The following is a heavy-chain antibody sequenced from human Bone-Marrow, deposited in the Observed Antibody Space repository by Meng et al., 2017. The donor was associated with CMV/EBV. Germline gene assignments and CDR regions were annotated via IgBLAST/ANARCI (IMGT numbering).Heavy chain of an antibody. CDR3: AREYSSSLGGAFDI. V-gene: IGHV3-53*01. J-gene: IGHJ3*02. CDR1: GFTVSSNY. Sequence: GGSLRLSCAASGFTVSSNYMSWVRQAPGKGLEWVSVIHSGGSTYYADSVKGRFTISRDNSKNKLYLQMNSMRAEDKAVYYCAREYSSSLGGAFDIWGQGTMVTVSS. CDR2: IHSGGST. D-gene: IGHD6-6*01.